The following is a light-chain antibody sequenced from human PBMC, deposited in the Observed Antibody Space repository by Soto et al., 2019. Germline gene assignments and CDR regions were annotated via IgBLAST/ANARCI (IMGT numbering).Light chain of an antibody. CDR1: QSVSSSSF. V-gene: IGKV3-20*01. CDR3: QQYGSSPSYT. CDR2: GAS. J-gene: IGKJ2*01. Sequence: EIVLTQSPGTLSLSPGERATLSCRASQSVSSSSFLAWYQQKPGQAPRLLIYGASSRATGIPDRFSGSGSGTYFTLTISRLEPEDFAVYYCQQYGSSPSYTFGQGTKLEIK.